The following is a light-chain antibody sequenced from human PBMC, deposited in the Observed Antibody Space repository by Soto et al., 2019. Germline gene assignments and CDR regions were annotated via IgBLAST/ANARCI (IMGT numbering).Light chain of an antibody. CDR1: QSLVHDDGNTY. Sequence: DIVMTQTPLSSPVTLGQPASISCSSSQSLVHDDGNTYLRLLQQRPGQPSRLLIHKISNRFSGVPDRFSGSGAGTEFTLKISRVEAEDVGIYYCLQATHFPWTFGQGTKVESK. J-gene: IGKJ1*01. CDR2: KIS. V-gene: IGKV2-24*01. CDR3: LQATHFPWT.